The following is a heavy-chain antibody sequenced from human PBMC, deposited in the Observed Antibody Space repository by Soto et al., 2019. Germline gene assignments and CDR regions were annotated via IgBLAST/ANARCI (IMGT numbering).Heavy chain of an antibody. CDR3: ARDHYDFWSGRRDGMDV. V-gene: IGHV3-74*01. CDR2: INGDGSST. J-gene: IGHJ6*02. D-gene: IGHD3-3*01. Sequence: GGSLRLSCAASGFTFSSYWMHWVRQAPGKGLVWVSRINGDGSSTSYADSVKGRFTISRDNAKNTLYLQMNSLRAEDTAVYYCARDHYDFWSGRRDGMDVWGQGTTVTVSS. CDR1: GFTFSSYW.